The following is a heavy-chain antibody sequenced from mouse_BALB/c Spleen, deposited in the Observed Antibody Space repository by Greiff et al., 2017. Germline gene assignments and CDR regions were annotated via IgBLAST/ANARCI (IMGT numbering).Heavy chain of an antibody. CDR3: TGYGYDSYYAMDY. Sequence: VQLQQSGTVLARPGASVKMSCKASGYTFTSYWMHWVKQRPGQGLEWIGAIYPGNSDTSYNQKFKGKAKLTAVTSTSTAYMELSILTHEDSAVYYCTGYGYDSYYAMDYWGQGTSVTVSS. CDR1: GYTFTSYW. D-gene: IGHD2-2*01. J-gene: IGHJ4*01. CDR2: IYPGNSDT. V-gene: IGHV1-5*01.